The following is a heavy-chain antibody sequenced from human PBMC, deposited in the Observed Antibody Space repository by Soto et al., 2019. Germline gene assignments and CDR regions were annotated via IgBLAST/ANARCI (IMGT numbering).Heavy chain of an antibody. CDR2: INHSGST. J-gene: IGHJ3*02. Sequence: SETLSLTCAVYGGSFSGYYWSWVRQPPGKGLEWIGEINHSGSTNYNPSLKSRVTISVDTSKNQFSLKLSSVTAADTAVYYCGRALLYCGGGSCYGGVFDIWGKGTMVTVSS. D-gene: IGHD2-15*01. V-gene: IGHV4-34*01. CDR1: GGSFSGYY. CDR3: GRALLYCGGGSCYGGVFDI.